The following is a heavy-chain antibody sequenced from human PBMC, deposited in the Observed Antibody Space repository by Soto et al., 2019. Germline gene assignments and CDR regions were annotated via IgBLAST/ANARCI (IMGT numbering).Heavy chain of an antibody. Sequence: GESLKISCKGSGYSFTSYWIGWVCQMPGKGLEWMGIIYPGDSDTRYSPSFQGQVTISADKSISTAYLQWSSLKASDTAMYYCARHIIAVAGKGIYYYYGMDVWGQGTTVTVSS. J-gene: IGHJ6*02. V-gene: IGHV5-51*01. CDR3: ARHIIAVAGKGIYYYYGMDV. CDR1: GYSFTSYW. CDR2: IYPGDSDT. D-gene: IGHD6-19*01.